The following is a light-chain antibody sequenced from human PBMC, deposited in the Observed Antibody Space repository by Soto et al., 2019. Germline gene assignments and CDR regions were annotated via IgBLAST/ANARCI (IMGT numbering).Light chain of an antibody. CDR3: QQSYRGLT. V-gene: IGKV1-8*01. CDR2: AAS. Sequence: AIRMTQSPSSLSASTGDRVTITCRASQGISSYLAWYQQKPGSAPKPLIYAASTLQSGVPSRFRGSGSGTEFTLTVTSLQPEDSATYYCQQSYRGLTFGQGTRLEIK. J-gene: IGKJ5*01. CDR1: QGISSY.